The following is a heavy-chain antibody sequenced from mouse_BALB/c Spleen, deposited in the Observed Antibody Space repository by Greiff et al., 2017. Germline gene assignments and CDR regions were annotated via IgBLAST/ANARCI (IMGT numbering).Heavy chain of an antibody. D-gene: IGHD2-1*01. CDR1: GYAFSSSW. CDR3: ARDYGNYFAY. V-gene: IGHV1-82*01. Sequence: VQLQQSGPELVKPGASVKISCKASGYAFSSSWMNWVKQRPGQGLEWIGRIYPGDGDTNYNGKFKGKATLTADKSSSTAYMQLSSLTSVDSAVYFCARDYGNYFAYWGQGTLVTVSA. J-gene: IGHJ3*01. CDR2: IYPGDGDT.